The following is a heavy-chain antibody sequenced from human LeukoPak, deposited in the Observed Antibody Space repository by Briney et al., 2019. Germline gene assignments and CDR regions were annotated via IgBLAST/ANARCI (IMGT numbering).Heavy chain of an antibody. J-gene: IGHJ4*02. CDR2: INPNNGGT. CDR1: GYTFTGYY. Sequence: ASVKVSCKASGYTFTGYYMHWVRQAPGQGLEWMGWINPNNGGTNYAQKFQGRVTMTRDTSISTAYMVLSRLRSDDTAVYYCARSSGYYDSSGYYSGLGYWGQGTLVTVSS. V-gene: IGHV1-2*02. D-gene: IGHD3-22*01. CDR3: ARSSGYYDSSGYYSGLGY.